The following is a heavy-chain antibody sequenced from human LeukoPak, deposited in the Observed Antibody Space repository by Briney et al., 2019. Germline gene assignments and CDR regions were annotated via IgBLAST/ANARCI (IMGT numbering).Heavy chain of an antibody. CDR3: ARDQLPYSNSRWFDP. CDR1: GGTFSSYA. D-gene: IGHD4-11*01. J-gene: IGHJ5*02. CDR2: IIPIFGTA. Sequence: SVKVSCKASGGTFSSYAISWARQAPGQGLEWMGGIIPIFGTANYAQKFQGRVTITTDESASTAYMELSSLRSEDTAVYYCARDQLPYSNSRWFDPWGQGTLVTVSS. V-gene: IGHV1-69*05.